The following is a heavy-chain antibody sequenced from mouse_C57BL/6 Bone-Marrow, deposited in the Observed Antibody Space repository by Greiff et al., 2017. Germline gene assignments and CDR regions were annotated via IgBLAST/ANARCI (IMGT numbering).Heavy chain of an antibody. J-gene: IGHJ2*01. CDR3: TTRGSYGCFDY. Sequence: VHVKQSGAELVRPGASVKLSCTASGFNIKDDYMHWVKQRPEQGLEWIGWIDPENGDTEYASKFQGKATITADTSSNTAYLQLSSLTSEDTAVCYCTTRGSYGCFDYWGQGTTLTVSS. V-gene: IGHV14-4*01. CDR1: GFNIKDDY. CDR2: IDPENGDT. D-gene: IGHD2-2*01.